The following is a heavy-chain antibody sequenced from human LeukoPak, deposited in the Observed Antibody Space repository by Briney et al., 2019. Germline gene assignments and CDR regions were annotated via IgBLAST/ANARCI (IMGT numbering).Heavy chain of an antibody. D-gene: IGHD2-15*01. V-gene: IGHV4-30-4*01. J-gene: IGHJ6*02. Sequence: PSETLSLTCTVSGGSISSGDYYWSWIRQPPGKGLEWIGYIYYSGSTYYNPSLKSRVTISVDTSKTQFSLKLSSVTAADTAVYYCARGRGGSCYSVCDYYYGMDVWGQGTTVTVSS. CDR1: GGSISSGDYY. CDR3: ARGRGGSCYSVCDYYYGMDV. CDR2: IYYSGST.